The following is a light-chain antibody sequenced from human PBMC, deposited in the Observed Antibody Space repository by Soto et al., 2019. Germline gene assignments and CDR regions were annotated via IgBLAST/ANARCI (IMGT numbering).Light chain of an antibody. Sequence: DIQMTQSPSTLSGSVGDRVTITCRASQTISSWLAWYQQKPGKAPKLLIYKASTLKSGVPSRFSCSGSRTEFTLTISSLQPDDFATYYCQHYNSYSEAFGQGTKVELK. J-gene: IGKJ1*01. CDR2: KAS. CDR1: QTISSW. V-gene: IGKV1-5*03. CDR3: QHYNSYSEA.